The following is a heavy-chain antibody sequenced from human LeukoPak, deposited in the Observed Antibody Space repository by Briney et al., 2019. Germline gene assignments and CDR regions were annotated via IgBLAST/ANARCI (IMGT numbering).Heavy chain of an antibody. CDR3: AKRLAMTGTYHFDY. J-gene: IGHJ4*02. CDR2: VPSLAGSNK. D-gene: IGHD6-19*01. CDR1: GLTFNSFV. Sequence: PGGSLGLSCAASGLTFNSFVMHWVRQAPGKGLEWVALVPSLAGSNKQYAESVQGRFTISRDNSKNTLYLEMNSLRLEDTAIYYCAKRLAMTGTYHFDYWGQGTLVTVSS. V-gene: IGHV3-30*18.